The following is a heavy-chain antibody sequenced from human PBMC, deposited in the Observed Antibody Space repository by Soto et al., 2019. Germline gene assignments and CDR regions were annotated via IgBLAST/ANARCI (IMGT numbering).Heavy chain of an antibody. Sequence: EVQLLESGGGLVQPGGSLRLSCAASGFTFSSYDMSWVRQAPGKGLEWVSAISGSGGSTYYADSVKGRFTISRDNSKNTLYLQMNSLRAEDTAAYYCAKVGVVVILDWYFDLWGRGTLVTVSS. D-gene: IGHD3-22*01. CDR2: ISGSGGST. J-gene: IGHJ2*01. V-gene: IGHV3-23*01. CDR1: GFTFSSYD. CDR3: AKVGVVVILDWYFDL.